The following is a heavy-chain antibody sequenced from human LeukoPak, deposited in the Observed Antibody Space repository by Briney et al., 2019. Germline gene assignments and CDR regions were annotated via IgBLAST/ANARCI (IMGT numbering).Heavy chain of an antibody. CDR1: GFTFSSYG. CDR3: ARQLGYCSNGDCYFDY. D-gene: IGHD2-8*01. V-gene: IGHV3-23*01. J-gene: IGHJ4*02. Sequence: GGSLRLSCAASGFTFSSYGMSWVRQAPGKGLEWVSDISANGVGTHYADSVKGRFTISRDNSKDMVYLQMNSLRAEDTAVYNCARQLGYCSNGDCYFDYWGQGSLVTVSS. CDR2: ISANGVGT.